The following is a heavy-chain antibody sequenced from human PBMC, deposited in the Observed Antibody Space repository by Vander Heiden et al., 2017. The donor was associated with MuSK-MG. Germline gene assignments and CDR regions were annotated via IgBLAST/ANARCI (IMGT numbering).Heavy chain of an antibody. J-gene: IGHJ4*02. V-gene: IGHV3-48*02. CDR1: GFTFRSYS. D-gene: IGHD6-13*01. Sequence: EVQLVASGGGLVQPGGSLRLSCAASGFTFRSYSMNWVRQAPGKGLEWVSYISSSSSTIYYADSVKGRFTISRDNAKNSLYLQMNSLRDEDTAVYYCARELVYSRSWYVYWGQGTLVTVSS. CDR3: ARELVYSRSWYVY. CDR2: ISSSSSTI.